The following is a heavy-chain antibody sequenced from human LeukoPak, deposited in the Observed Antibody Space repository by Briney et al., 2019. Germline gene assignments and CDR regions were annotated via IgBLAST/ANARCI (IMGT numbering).Heavy chain of an antibody. V-gene: IGHV1-69*05. CDR1: GGTFSSYA. CDR3: ARDRVSSGWVDAFDI. J-gene: IGHJ3*02. Sequence: SVKVSCKASGGTFSSYAISWVRQAPGQGLEWMGGIIPIFGTANYAQKFQGRVTVTTDESTSTAYMELSSLRSEDTAVYYCARDRVSSGWVDAFDIWGQGTMVTVSS. CDR2: IIPIFGTA. D-gene: IGHD6-19*01.